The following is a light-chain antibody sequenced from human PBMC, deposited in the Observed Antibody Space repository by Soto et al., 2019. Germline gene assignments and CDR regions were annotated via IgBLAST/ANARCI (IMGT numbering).Light chain of an antibody. Sequence: IQLTQSPSSLSASVGDRVTITCRASQGINTFLAWYQQKPGKAPKLLIYAASTLQSGVPSRFSGSGSGTDFTLTISRLEPEDFAVYYCQQYGGTPPITFGQGTRLEIK. CDR1: QGINTF. J-gene: IGKJ5*01. CDR3: QQYGGTPPIT. V-gene: IGKV1-9*01. CDR2: AAS.